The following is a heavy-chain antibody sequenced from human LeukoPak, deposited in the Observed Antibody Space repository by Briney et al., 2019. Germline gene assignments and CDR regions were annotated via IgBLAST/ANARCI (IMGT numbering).Heavy chain of an antibody. Sequence: GGSLRLSCAASGFTFSSYGMHWVRQAPGKGLEWVAVISYDGSNKYYADSVKGRFTISRDNSKNTLYLQMNSLRAEDTAVYYCAKDLYYYDSSGPFDHWGQGTLVTVSS. CDR1: GFTFSSYG. D-gene: IGHD3-22*01. CDR2: ISYDGSNK. CDR3: AKDLYYYDSSGPFDH. V-gene: IGHV3-30*18. J-gene: IGHJ4*02.